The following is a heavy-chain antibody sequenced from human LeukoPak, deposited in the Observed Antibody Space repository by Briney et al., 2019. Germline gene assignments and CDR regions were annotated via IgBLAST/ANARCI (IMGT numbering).Heavy chain of an antibody. Sequence: GGSLRLSCAASGFTFSSYSMNWIRQAPGKGLEWVSYIRSRDRTIYYADSVKGRFTISTDNAENSLYLQMNSLRTEDTAVYYCARDHRWGFDYWGRGTLVTVSS. V-gene: IGHV3-48*01. CDR2: IRSRDRTI. J-gene: IGHJ4*02. CDR3: ARDHRWGFDY. D-gene: IGHD7-27*01. CDR1: GFTFSSYS.